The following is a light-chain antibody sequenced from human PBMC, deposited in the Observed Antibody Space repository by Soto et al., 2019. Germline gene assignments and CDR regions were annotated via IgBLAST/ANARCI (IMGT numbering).Light chain of an antibody. CDR3: CSYADITTYV. Sequence: QSVLTQPASVSGSPGQSITISCTGTSSDVGGYDLVSWYQQHPGKAPKLMIYEVTKRPSGVSDRFSGSKSGNTASLTISGLQAGDEADYYCCSYADITTYVFGTGTKLPVL. CDR2: EVT. V-gene: IGLV2-23*02. CDR1: SSDVGGYDL. J-gene: IGLJ1*01.